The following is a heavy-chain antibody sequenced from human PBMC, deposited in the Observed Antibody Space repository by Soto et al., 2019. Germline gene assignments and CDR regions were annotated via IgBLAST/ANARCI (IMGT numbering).Heavy chain of an antibody. CDR1: GGTFSSYA. J-gene: IGHJ5*02. V-gene: IGHV1-69*13. CDR2: IIPIFGTA. CDR3: ARGFLSSSWFFGWFDP. D-gene: IGHD6-13*01. Sequence: GASVKVSCKASGGTFSSYAISWVRQAPGQGLEWMGGIIPIFGTANYAQKFQGRVTITADESTSTAYMELSSLRSEDTAVYYCARGFLSSSWFFGWFDPWGQGTLDTVSS.